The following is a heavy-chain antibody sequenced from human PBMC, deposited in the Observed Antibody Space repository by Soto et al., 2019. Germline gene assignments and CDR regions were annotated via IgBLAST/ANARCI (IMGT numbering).Heavy chain of an antibody. D-gene: IGHD3-3*01. CDR1: GYSFTSYD. V-gene: IGHV1-8*01. J-gene: IGHJ6*03. CDR3: ARAPERFLEWLLEYSCYYYYRDA. CDR2: MNPNSGNT. Sequence: ASVKVSCKASGYSFTSYDINWVRQATRQGLEWMGWMNPNSGNTGYAQKFQGRVTMTRNTSISTAYMELSSLRSEDTAVYYCARAPERFLEWLLEYSCYYYYRDAGGKGTTVSVSS.